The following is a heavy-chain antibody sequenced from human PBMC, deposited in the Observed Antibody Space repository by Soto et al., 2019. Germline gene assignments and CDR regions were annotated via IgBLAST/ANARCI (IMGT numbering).Heavy chain of an antibody. CDR1: GYTFTSYA. Sequence: ASVKVSCKASGYTFTSYAMHWVRQAPGQRLEWMGWINASNGNTKYSQKFQGRVTITRDTSASPAYMDPVDTATYYCAHKSGGCSSSWYYYYYYMDVWGKGTTVTVSS. J-gene: IGHJ6*03. D-gene: IGHD6-13*01. CDR3: GCSSSWYYYYYYMDV. CDR2: INASNGNT. V-gene: IGHV1-3*01.